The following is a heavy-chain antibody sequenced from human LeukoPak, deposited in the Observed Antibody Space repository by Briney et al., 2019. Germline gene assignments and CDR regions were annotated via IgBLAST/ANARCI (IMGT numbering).Heavy chain of an antibody. J-gene: IGHJ3*02. V-gene: IGHV3-30-3*01. D-gene: IGHD2-8*01. CDR2: ISYDGSNK. CDR3: ARGVSWLNDAFDI. Sequence: GRSLRLSCADSGFTFSSYAMHWVRQAPGEGLEWVAVISYDGSNKYYADSVKGRFTISRDNSKNTLYLQMNSLRAEDTAVYYCARGVSWLNDAFDIWGQGTMVTVSS. CDR1: GFTFSSYA.